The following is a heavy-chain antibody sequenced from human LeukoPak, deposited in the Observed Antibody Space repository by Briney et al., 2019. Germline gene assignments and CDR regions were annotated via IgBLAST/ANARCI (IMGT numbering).Heavy chain of an antibody. J-gene: IGHJ6*02. CDR1: GYTFTSYD. CDR2: MNPNSGNT. Sequence: GASVKVSCKASGYTFTSYDINWVRQVTGQGLEWMGWMNPNSGNTGYAQKFQGRVTMTRNTSISTAYMELSSLRSEDTAVYYCARGPGWGSSSRLGDWGMDVWGQGTTVTVSS. D-gene: IGHD3-16*01. V-gene: IGHV1-8*01. CDR3: ARGPGWGSSSRLGDWGMDV.